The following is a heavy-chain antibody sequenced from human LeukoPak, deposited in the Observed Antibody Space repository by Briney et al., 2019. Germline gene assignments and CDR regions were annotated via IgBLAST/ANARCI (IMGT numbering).Heavy chain of an antibody. CDR1: GGSISSYD. D-gene: IGHD6-13*01. CDR2: ISHSGNT. V-gene: IGHV4-59*01. CDR3: ARSEGRARYSSSWPLGY. J-gene: IGHJ4*02. Sequence: PSETLSLTCTVSGGSISSYDWSWIRQPPGRGLEWIAYISHSGNTNYNPSLKSRVTISADTSKNQFSLKLSSVTAADTAVYYCARSEGRARYSSSWPLGYWGQGTLVTVSS.